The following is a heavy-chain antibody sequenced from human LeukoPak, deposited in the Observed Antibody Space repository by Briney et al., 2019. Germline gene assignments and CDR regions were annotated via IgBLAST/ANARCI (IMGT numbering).Heavy chain of an antibody. V-gene: IGHV1-2*02. CDR2: INPNSGGT. J-gene: IGHJ5*02. CDR1: GYTFTGYY. D-gene: IGHD3-10*01. CDR3: ARGGSGSPAGWFDP. Sequence: SVKVSCKASGYTFTGYYMHWVRQAPGQGLEWMGWINPNSGGTNYAQKFQGRVTMTRDTSISTAYMELSRLRSEDTAVYYCARGGSGSPAGWFDPWGQGTLVTVSS.